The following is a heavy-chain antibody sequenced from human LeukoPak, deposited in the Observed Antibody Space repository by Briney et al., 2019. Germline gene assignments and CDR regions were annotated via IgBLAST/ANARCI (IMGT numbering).Heavy chain of an antibody. V-gene: IGHV3-9*01. CDR1: GFTFDDYA. J-gene: IGHJ1*01. D-gene: IGHD4-23*01. CDR3: AKDAPIGGYFQH. CDR2: ISWNSGSI. Sequence: GGSLRLSCAASGFTFDDYAMHWVRQAPGKGLEWVSGISWNSGSIGYADSVKGRFTISRDNAKNSLYLQMNSLRAEDTALYYCAKDAPIGGYFQHWGQGTLVTVSS.